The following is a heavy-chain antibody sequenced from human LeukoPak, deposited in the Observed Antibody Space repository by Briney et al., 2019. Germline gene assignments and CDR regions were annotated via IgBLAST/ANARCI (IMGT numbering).Heavy chain of an antibody. D-gene: IGHD2-2*01. CDR2: INPNSGGT. CDR3: ARAGTYCSSTSCYVEYFQH. Sequence: ASVKVSCKASGYTFIGYYMHWVRQAPGQGLEWMGWINPNSGGTNYAQKSQGRVTMTRDTSISTAYMELSGLRSDDTAVYYCARAGTYCSSTSCYVEYFQHWGQGTLVTVSS. J-gene: IGHJ1*01. CDR1: GYTFIGYY. V-gene: IGHV1-2*02.